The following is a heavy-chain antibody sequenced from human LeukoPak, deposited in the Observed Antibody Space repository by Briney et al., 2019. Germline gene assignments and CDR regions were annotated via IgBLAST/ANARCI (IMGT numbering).Heavy chain of an antibody. Sequence: GGSLRLSCAASGFTLSSYGMHWVRQAPGKGLEWVAVISYDGSNKYYADSVKGRFTISRDNSKNTLYLQMNSLRAEDTAVYYCAKDGNGWYGGVDYWGQGTLVTVSS. D-gene: IGHD6-19*01. J-gene: IGHJ4*02. V-gene: IGHV3-30*18. CDR2: ISYDGSNK. CDR3: AKDGNGWYGGVDY. CDR1: GFTLSSYG.